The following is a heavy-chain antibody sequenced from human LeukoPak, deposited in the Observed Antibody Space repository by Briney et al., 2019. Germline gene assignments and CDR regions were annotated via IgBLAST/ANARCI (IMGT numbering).Heavy chain of an antibody. D-gene: IGHD3-16*02. Sequence: SGGSLRLSCAASGFTFSGYPIHWVRQAPGKGLEWVSAISGSGGSTYYADSVKGRFTISRDNSKNTLYLQMNSLRAEDTAVYYCANSGYDYVWGSYRYIFDYWGQGTLVTVSS. CDR2: ISGSGGST. J-gene: IGHJ4*02. CDR3: ANSGYDYVWGSYRYIFDY. V-gene: IGHV3-23*01. CDR1: GFTFSGYP.